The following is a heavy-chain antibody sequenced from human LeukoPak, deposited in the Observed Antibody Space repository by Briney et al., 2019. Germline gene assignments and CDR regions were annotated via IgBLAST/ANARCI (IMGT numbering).Heavy chain of an antibody. J-gene: IGHJ4*02. CDR2: ISSSSSYI. CDR3: AKLGSGSYYFDY. D-gene: IGHD5-12*01. CDR1: GFTFSSYS. Sequence: PGGSLRLSCAASGFTFSSYSMNWVRQAPGKGLEWVSSISSSSSYIYYADSVKGRFTISRDNAKNSLYLQMNSLRAEDTAVYYCAKLGSGSYYFDYWGQGTLVTVSS. V-gene: IGHV3-21*04.